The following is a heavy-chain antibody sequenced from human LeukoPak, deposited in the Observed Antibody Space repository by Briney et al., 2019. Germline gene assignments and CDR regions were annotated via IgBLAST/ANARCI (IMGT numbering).Heavy chain of an antibody. D-gene: IGHD2-21*02. CDR1: GYTVSSYG. Sequence: GRSLRLSCAASGYTVSSYGMRWVRQAPGKGLEWVAVISYDGSNKYYADSVKGRFTISRDNSKNTLYLQMNSLRAEDTAVYYCAKDLAYCGGDCYPLYGMDVWGQGTTVTVSS. CDR3: AKDLAYCGGDCYPLYGMDV. J-gene: IGHJ6*02. CDR2: ISYDGSNK. V-gene: IGHV3-30*18.